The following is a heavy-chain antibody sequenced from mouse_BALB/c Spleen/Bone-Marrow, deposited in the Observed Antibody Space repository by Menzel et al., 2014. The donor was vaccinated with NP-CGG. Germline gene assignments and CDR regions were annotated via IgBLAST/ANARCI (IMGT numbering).Heavy chain of an antibody. D-gene: IGHD1-1*01. CDR3: ARGSSYFDY. J-gene: IGHJ2*01. V-gene: IGHV5-4*02. CDR2: ISDGGSYT. CDR1: GFTFSDYY. Sequence: EVKLMESGGGLVKPGGSLKLSCAASGFTFSDYYMYWVRQTPEKRLEWVATISDGGSYTYYPDSVKGRFTISRDNAKNNLYLQMSSLKSEDTAMYYCARGSSYFDYWGQGTPLTVSS.